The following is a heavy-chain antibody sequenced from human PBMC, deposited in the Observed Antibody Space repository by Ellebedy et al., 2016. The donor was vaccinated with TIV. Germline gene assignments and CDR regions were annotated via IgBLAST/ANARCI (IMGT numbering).Heavy chain of an antibody. CDR2: ISYDGSNK. J-gene: IGHJ4*02. CDR3: AKDAIDDGYWDFDS. D-gene: IGHD5-18*01. Sequence: GESLKISCAASGFTFSSYAMHWVRQAPGKGLEWVAVISYDGSNKYYADSVKGRFTISRDNSKNTLYLQMNSLRAEDTAVYFCAKDAIDDGYWDFDSWGQGTLVTVSS. CDR1: GFTFSSYA. V-gene: IGHV3-30*01.